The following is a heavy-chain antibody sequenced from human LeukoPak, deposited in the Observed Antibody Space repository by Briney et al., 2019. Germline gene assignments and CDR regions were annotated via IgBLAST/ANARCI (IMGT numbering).Heavy chain of an antibody. CDR1: GHTFTSYY. CDR2: INPSGGST. V-gene: IGHV1-46*01. CDR3: ARDRRYYYGSGMIGDY. D-gene: IGHD3-10*01. J-gene: IGHJ4*02. Sequence: ASVKVSCKASGHTFTSYYMHWVRQAPGQGLEWMGIINPSGGSTSYAQKFQGRVSMTRDTSISTAYMELSRLRSDDTAVYYCARDRRYYYGSGMIGDYWGQGTLVTVSS.